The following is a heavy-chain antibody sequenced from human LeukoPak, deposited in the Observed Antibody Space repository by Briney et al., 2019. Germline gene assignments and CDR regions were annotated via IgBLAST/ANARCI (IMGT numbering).Heavy chain of an antibody. CDR3: ARYGVSTYY. V-gene: IGHV4-39*07. CDR2: IYYSGST. J-gene: IGHJ4*02. Sequence: TSETLSLTCTVSGGSISSSSYYWGWIRQPPGKGLEWIGSIYYSGSTYYNPSLKSRVTISVDTSKNQFSLKLSSVTAADTAVYYCARYGVSTYYWGQGTLVTVSS. D-gene: IGHD4-17*01. CDR1: GGSISSSSYY.